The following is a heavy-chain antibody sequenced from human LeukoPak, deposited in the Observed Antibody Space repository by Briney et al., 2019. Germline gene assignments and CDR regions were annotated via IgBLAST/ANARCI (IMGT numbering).Heavy chain of an antibody. CDR2: ISSSSSYI. V-gene: IGHV3-21*01. CDR1: GFTFSSYS. J-gene: IGHJ4*02. D-gene: IGHD1-26*01. Sequence: GGSLRLACAASGFTFSSYSMNLVRQAPGNGLELVSSISSSSSYIYYADSVKGRFTISRDNAKNSLYLQMNSLRAEDTAVYYCARDFAPVGAADFDYWGQGTLVTVSS. CDR3: ARDFAPVGAADFDY.